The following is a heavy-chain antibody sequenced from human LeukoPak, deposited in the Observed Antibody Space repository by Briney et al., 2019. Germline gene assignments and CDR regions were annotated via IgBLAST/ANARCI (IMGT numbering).Heavy chain of an antibody. V-gene: IGHV4-30-4*01. Sequence: NPSQTLSLTCTVSGGSISSGDYYWSWIRQPPGKGLEWIGYIYYSGSTYYNPSLKSRVTISVDTSKNQFSLKLSSVTAADTAVYYCAREETYYYDSSGRLFDPWGQGTLVTASS. CDR2: IYYSGST. CDR1: GGSISSGDYY. D-gene: IGHD3-22*01. J-gene: IGHJ5*02. CDR3: AREETYYYDSSGRLFDP.